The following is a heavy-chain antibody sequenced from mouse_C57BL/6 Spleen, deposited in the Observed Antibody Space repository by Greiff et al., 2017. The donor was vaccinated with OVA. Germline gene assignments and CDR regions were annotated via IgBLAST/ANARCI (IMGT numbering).Heavy chain of an antibody. CDR1: GYTFTEYT. J-gene: IGHJ3*01. D-gene: IGHD4-1*02. Sequence: VQRVESGAELVKPGASVKLSCKASGYTFTEYTIHWVKQRSGQGLEWIGWFYPGSGSIKYNEKFKDKATLTADKSSSTVYMELSRLTSEDSAVYFCARHEASPTGTEGLFAYWGQGTLVTVSA. V-gene: IGHV1-62-2*01. CDR3: ARHEASPTGTEGLFAY. CDR2: FYPGSGSI.